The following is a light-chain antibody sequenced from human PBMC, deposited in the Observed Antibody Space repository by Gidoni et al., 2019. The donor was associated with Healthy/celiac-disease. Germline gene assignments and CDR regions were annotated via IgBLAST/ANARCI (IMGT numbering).Light chain of an antibody. J-gene: IGLJ2*01. V-gene: IGLV3-1*01. CDR3: QAWDSSTHVV. Sequence: SYELTQPPSVSVSPGQTASITCSGDKLGDKYACWYQHKPGQCPVLVIYQDSKRPTGIPERFSGSNSGNTATLTISGTQAMDEADYYCQAWDSSTHVVFGGGTKLTVL. CDR1: KLGDKY. CDR2: QDS.